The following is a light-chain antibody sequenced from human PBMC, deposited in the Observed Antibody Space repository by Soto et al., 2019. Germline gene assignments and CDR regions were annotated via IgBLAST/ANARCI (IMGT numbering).Light chain of an antibody. J-gene: IGKJ1*01. Sequence: EIVLTHSPGTLSLSPGDRATLSCRASQSVPSKYVAWYQQKSGQAPRRLMFGASIRAAGVPDRFSGSGSGTDFTLTISRLEPEDFAVYHCQQYGSSTTFGQGTKVDIK. CDR1: QSVPSKY. V-gene: IGKV3-20*01. CDR2: GAS. CDR3: QQYGSSTT.